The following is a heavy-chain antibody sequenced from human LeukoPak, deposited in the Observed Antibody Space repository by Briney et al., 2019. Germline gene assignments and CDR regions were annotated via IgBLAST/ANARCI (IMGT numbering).Heavy chain of an antibody. V-gene: IGHV1-2*02. CDR1: GYTFTGYY. D-gene: IGHD6-6*01. CDR2: INPNSGGT. J-gene: IGHJ6*03. Sequence: ASVKVSCKASGYTFTGYYMHWVRQAPGQGLEWMGWINPNSGGTNYAQKFQGRVTMTRDTSISTAYMELSRLRSDDTAVYYCARDWGIAARPYYYYYYMDVWGKGTTVTVSS. CDR3: ARDWGIAARPYYYYYYMDV.